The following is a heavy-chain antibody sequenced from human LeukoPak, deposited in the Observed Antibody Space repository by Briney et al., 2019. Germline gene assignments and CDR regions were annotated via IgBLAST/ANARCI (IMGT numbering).Heavy chain of an antibody. Sequence: SETLSLTCTVSGGSISSYYWSWIRQPPGKGLEWIGYIYYSGSTNYNPSLKSRVTISVDTSKSQFSLKLSSVTAADTAVYYCARGRGTGPYGSGSYYNGNYFDYWGQGTLVTVSS. J-gene: IGHJ4*02. D-gene: IGHD3-10*01. CDR1: GGSISSYY. V-gene: IGHV4-59*12. CDR2: IYYSGST. CDR3: ARGRGTGPYGSGSYYNGNYFDY.